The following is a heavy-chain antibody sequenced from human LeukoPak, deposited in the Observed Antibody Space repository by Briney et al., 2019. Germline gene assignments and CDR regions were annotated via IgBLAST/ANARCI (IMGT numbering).Heavy chain of an antibody. CDR2: IYTSGST. D-gene: IGHD6-13*01. J-gene: IGHJ4*02. Sequence: SETLSLTCTVSGGSISSYYWSWIRQPPGKGLEWIGYIYTSGSTNYNPSLKSRVTISVDTSKNQFSLKLSSVTAADTAVYYCARGYYRSSWSGFLDYWGQGTPVTVSS. CDR3: ARGYYRSSWSGFLDY. CDR1: GGSISSYY. V-gene: IGHV4-4*09.